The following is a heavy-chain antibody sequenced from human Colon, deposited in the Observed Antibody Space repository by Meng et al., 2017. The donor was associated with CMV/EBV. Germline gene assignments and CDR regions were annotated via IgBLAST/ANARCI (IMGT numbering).Heavy chain of an antibody. V-gene: IGHV1-18*04. D-gene: IGHD1-20*01. CDR3: ARVFNWNNFFFYAMDG. CDR2: ITAHNGKT. CDR1: GYPFIAYF. J-gene: IGHJ6*02. Sequence: ASVTVSCKSSGYPFIAYFIHWVRQAPGPGLEWVGWITAHNGKTEYEKQFQHRVTMTIDTSTSIAYMELRSLRSDDTAVYFCARVFNWNNFFFYAMDGWGQGTTVTVSS.